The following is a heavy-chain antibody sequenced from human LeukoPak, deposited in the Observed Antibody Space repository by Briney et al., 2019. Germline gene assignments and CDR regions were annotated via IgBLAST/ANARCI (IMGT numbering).Heavy chain of an antibody. CDR3: AKLSSYWSFDY. Sequence: PEGSLRLSCAASGFSFESYWMHWVRQAPGKGVVWVSGINSDGETTRYADSVKGRFTISRDNAKSTLFLQMNSLRVEDTAVYYCAKLSSYWSFDYWGQGSLVTVSS. V-gene: IGHV3-74*01. J-gene: IGHJ4*02. CDR2: INSDGETT. D-gene: IGHD6-13*01. CDR1: GFSFESYW.